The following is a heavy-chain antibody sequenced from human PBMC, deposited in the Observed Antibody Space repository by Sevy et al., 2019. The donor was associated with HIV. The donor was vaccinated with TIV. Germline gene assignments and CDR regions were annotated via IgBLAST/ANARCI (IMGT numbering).Heavy chain of an antibody. CDR1: GFTFDMYW. Sequence: GSLRLSCDASGFTFDMYWMQLVRQAPGKGLEWVANIRQDGNEIYYAASVRGRFTISRDNAKGSLYLQMNNLRVEDTATYYCARRYFDLWGQGTLVTVSS. J-gene: IGHJ4*02. CDR2: IRQDGNEI. V-gene: IGHV3-7*03. CDR3: ARRYFDL.